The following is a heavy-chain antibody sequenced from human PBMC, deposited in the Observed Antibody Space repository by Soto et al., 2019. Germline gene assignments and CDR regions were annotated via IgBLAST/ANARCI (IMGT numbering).Heavy chain of an antibody. CDR3: AGGGGHDENY. CDR2: INPDGNVG. CDR1: GGTFGTYW. V-gene: IGHV3-7*03. Sequence: GGSLRLSCVGSGGTFGTYWMNWVRQAPGKGLEWVANINPDGNVGTYVDSVRGRFTTSRDNAKNSLYLQMNSLRADDTGVYFCAGGGGHDENYWGKGIMVTVSP. J-gene: IGHJ4*02. D-gene: IGHD3-16*01.